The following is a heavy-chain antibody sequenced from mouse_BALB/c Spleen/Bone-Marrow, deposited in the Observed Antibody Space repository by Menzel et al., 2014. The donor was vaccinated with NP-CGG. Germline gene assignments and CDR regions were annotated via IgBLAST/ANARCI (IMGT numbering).Heavy chain of an antibody. Sequence: EVQVVESGGGSVQPGGSRKLSCAASGFTFSNFGIHWVRQAPEKGLEWVAYISGVSSTIYYADTVKGRFTISRDNPKNTLFLQMTSLRSEDTAMYYCARSTWSYYNGMDYWGQGTSVTVSS. CDR1: GFTFSNFG. CDR3: ARSTWSYYNGMDY. D-gene: IGHD1-1*01. J-gene: IGHJ4*01. CDR2: ISGVSSTI. V-gene: IGHV5-17*02.